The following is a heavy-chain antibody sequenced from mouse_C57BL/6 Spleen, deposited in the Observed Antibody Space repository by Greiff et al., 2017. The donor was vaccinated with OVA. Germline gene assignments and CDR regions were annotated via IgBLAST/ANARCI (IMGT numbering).Heavy chain of an antibody. CDR1: GYTFTSYW. CDR2: IYPSDSET. J-gene: IGHJ4*01. CDR3: AREGYAMDY. V-gene: IGHV1-61*01. Sequence: VQLQQPGAELVRPGSSVKLSCKASGYTFTSYWMDWVKQRPGQGLEWIGNIYPSDSETHYNQKFKDKATLTVDKSPSTAYMQLSSLTSEDSAVYYCAREGYAMDYWGQGTSVTVSS.